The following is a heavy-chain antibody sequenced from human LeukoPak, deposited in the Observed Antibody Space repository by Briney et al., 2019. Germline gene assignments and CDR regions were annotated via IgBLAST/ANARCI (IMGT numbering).Heavy chain of an antibody. V-gene: IGHV1-2*02. CDR1: GYTFTDYY. Sequence: ASVKVSCKASGYTFTDYYMHWVRQAPGQGLEWMGWINPNSDSTNYEQKFQGRVTMTRDTSISTAYMELSRLRPDDTAVYYCARASSGSYRGAFDIWGQGTLVTVSS. D-gene: IGHD3-22*01. CDR2: INPNSDST. CDR3: ARASSGSYRGAFDI. J-gene: IGHJ3*02.